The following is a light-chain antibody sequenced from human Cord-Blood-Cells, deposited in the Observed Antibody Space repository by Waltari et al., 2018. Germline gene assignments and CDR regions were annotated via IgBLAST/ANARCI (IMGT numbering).Light chain of an antibody. Sequence: QSALTQPASVSGSPGQSITISCTGTSSDVGGYNYVSWYQQHPGKAPKLMIYDVSNRPLGVSKRLSGPKSGNTASLTISGLQAEDEADYYCSSYTSSSTYVFGTGTKVTVL. CDR3: SSYTSSSTYV. V-gene: IGLV2-14*01. CDR1: SSDVGGYNY. CDR2: DVS. J-gene: IGLJ1*01.